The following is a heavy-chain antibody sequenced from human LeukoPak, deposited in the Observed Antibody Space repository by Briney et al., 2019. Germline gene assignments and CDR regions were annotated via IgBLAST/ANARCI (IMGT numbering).Heavy chain of an antibody. D-gene: IGHD6-6*01. J-gene: IGHJ6*03. Sequence: PSETLSLTCTVPGGSISSYYWSWIRQPAGKGLEWIGRIYSSGSTNYNPSLKSRVTMSVDTSKSQFSLRLSSVTAADTAVYYCARVLEYSSSSLTRYYYYYMDVWGKGTTVTVSS. V-gene: IGHV4-4*07. CDR3: ARVLEYSSSSLTRYYYYYMDV. CDR1: GGSISSYY. CDR2: IYSSGST.